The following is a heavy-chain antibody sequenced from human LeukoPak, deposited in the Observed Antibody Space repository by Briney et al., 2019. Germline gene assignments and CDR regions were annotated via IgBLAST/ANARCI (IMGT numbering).Heavy chain of an antibody. D-gene: IGHD6-13*01. V-gene: IGHV3-21*01. CDR2: ISSSSSYI. CDR1: GFTFSSYS. Sequence: PGGSLRLSCTASGFTFSSYSMYWVRQAPGKGLEWVSSISSSSSYIYYADSVKGRFTISRDNAKNSLYLQMNSLRAEDTAVYYCARSIAAAVYLDYWGQGTPVTVSS. J-gene: IGHJ4*02. CDR3: ARSIAAAVYLDY.